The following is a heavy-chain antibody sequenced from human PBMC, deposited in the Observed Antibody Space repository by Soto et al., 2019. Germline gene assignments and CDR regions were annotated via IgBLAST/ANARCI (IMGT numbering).Heavy chain of an antibody. CDR2: FHGSGNS. J-gene: IGHJ4*02. V-gene: IGHV4-59*01. CDR1: GDSFSNFY. D-gene: IGHD3-3*01. CDR3: ARSTRALITSFFAY. Sequence: PAETLSITCSVSGDSFSNFYWIWMWQPPEKGLEWIGYFHGSGNSGYNPSLEIRVSIGVGRAANQFSRKLSSVSAADTAIYYCARSTRALITSFFAYWGQGLPVTVSS.